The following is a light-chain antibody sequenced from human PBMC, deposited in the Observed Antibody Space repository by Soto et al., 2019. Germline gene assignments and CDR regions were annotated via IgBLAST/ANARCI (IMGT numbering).Light chain of an antibody. CDR2: NNN. V-gene: IGLV1-44*01. Sequence: QSALTQPPSASGTPGQRVTISCSGSSSNIGTNTVSWYQHLPGTAPKLLIYNNNQRPSGVPDRFSGSKPGTSASLAISGLQSEDEDDYYCAAWDDSLSGHFVFGTESKVTVL. J-gene: IGLJ1*01. CDR3: AAWDDSLSGHFV. CDR1: SSNIGTNT.